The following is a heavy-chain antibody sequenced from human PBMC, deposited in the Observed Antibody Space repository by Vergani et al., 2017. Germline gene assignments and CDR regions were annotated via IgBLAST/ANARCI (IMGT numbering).Heavy chain of an antibody. CDR3: ARFRYCSSTSCRYYYYYMDV. Sequence: QVQLVQSGAEVKKPGSSVKVSCKASGGTFSSYAISWVRQAPGQGLEWMGGIIPIFGTANYAQKFQGRVTITADESTSTAYMELRSLRSDDTAVYYCARFRYCSSTSCRYYYYYMDVWGKGTTVTVSS. CDR2: IIPIFGTA. J-gene: IGHJ6*03. D-gene: IGHD2-2*01. CDR1: GGTFSSYA. V-gene: IGHV1-69*12.